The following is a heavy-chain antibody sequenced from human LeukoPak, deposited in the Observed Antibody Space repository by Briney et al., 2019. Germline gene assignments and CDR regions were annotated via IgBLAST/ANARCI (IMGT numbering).Heavy chain of an antibody. D-gene: IGHD5-24*01. J-gene: IGHJ2*01. Sequence: SQTLSLTCTVSGGSISSGSYYWSWIRQPAGKGLEWIGRIYTSGSTNYNPSLKSRVTISVDTSKKQFSLKLSSVTAADTAVYYCARGRRDPLWGRGTLVTVSS. CDR1: GGSISSGSYY. CDR3: ARGRRDPL. CDR2: IYTSGST. V-gene: IGHV4-61*02.